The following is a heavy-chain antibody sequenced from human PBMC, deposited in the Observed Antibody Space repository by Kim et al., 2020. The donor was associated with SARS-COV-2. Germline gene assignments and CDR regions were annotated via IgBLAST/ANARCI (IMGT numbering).Heavy chain of an antibody. D-gene: IGHD3-22*01. J-gene: IGHJ4*02. V-gene: IGHV3-48*03. CDR3: ARGCDYYDNSGYAY. Sequence: YADAVKGRFTISRDNDKHSLDLQLNGLRAEDTAGYYCARGCDYYDNSGYAYWGQGTLVTVSS.